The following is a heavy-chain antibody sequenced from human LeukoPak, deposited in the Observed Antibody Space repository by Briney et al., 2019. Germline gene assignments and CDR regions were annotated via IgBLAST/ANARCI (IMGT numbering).Heavy chain of an antibody. V-gene: IGHV1-2*02. CDR2: INPNSGGT. D-gene: IGHD2-8*01. CDR3: ARDNTQDIVLMVMLDY. CDR1: GYTFTGYY. Sequence: ASVKVSCKASGYTFTGYYMHWVRQAPGQGLEWMGWINPNSGGTNYAQKFQGRVTMTRDTSISTAYMELSGLRSDDTAVYYCARDNTQDIVLMVMLDYWGQGTLVTVSS. J-gene: IGHJ4*02.